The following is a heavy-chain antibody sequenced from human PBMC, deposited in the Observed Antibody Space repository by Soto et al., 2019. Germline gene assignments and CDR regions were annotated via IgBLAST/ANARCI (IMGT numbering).Heavy chain of an antibody. D-gene: IGHD2-15*01. CDR2: ISYDGSNK. V-gene: IGHV3-30-3*01. Sequence: PGGSLRLSCAASGFTFSSYAMHWVRQAPGKGLEWVAVISYDGSNKYYADSVKGRFTISRDNSKNTLYLQMNSLRAEDTAVYYCARDRVSCSGGSCYYDYYYYGMEVWGQGTTVTVSS. J-gene: IGHJ6*02. CDR3: ARDRVSCSGGSCYYDYYYYGMEV. CDR1: GFTFSSYA.